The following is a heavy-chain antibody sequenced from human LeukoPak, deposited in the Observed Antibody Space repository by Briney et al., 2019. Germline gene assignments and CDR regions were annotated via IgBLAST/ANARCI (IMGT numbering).Heavy chain of an antibody. V-gene: IGHV3-64*01. Sequence: SGGSLRLSCAASGFTFSNYAMHWVPQAPGKGLEYVSGISSTGGSTYYASSVKGRFTISRDNSKNTLYLQMGSLRAEDMALYYCARRGYSYGIDYWGQGTLVTVSS. CDR2: ISSTGGST. J-gene: IGHJ4*02. D-gene: IGHD5-18*01. CDR3: ARRGYSYGIDY. CDR1: GFTFSNYA.